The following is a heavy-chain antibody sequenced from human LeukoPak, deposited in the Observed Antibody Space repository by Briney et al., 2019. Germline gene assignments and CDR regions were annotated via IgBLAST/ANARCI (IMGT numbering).Heavy chain of an antibody. CDR3: ARASYYYDSSGYYLDH. CDR1: GGTFSSYA. Sequence: GASVKVSCKASGGTFSSYAISWVRQAPGQGLEWMGGIIPIFGIANYAQKFQGRVTITADKSTSTAYMELSSLRSEDTAVYYCARASYYYDSSGYYLDHWGQGTLVTVSS. CDR2: IIPIFGIA. J-gene: IGHJ4*02. D-gene: IGHD3-22*01. V-gene: IGHV1-69*10.